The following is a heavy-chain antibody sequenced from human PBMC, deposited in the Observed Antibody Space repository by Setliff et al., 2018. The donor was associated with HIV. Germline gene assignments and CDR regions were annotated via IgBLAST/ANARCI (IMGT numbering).Heavy chain of an antibody. CDR2: IRGSGSGDTT. CDR1: GFIFSSYA. CDR3: ARASGCIDGVCYAYSYYALDV. J-gene: IGHJ6*02. D-gene: IGHD2-8*01. Sequence: GGSLRLSCAASGFIFSSYAMTWVRQAPGKGLEWVSTIRGSGSGDTTHYADSVKGRFTISRDNAKNTLYLQMNSLRAEDTAVYYCARASGCIDGVCYAYSYYALDVWGQVTTVTVSS. V-gene: IGHV3-23*01.